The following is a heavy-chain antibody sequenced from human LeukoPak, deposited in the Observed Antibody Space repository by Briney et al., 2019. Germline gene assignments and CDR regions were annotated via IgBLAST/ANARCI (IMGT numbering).Heavy chain of an antibody. CDR1: GYTFTGYY. CDR3: ARGGDYYGSGAFDP. D-gene: IGHD3-10*01. CDR2: MNPNSGNT. V-gene: IGHV1-8*02. Sequence: ASVKVSCKASGYTFTGYYMHWVRQAPGQGLEWMGWMNPNSGNTGYAQKFQGRVTMTRNTSISTAYMELSSLRSEDTAVSYCARGGDYYGSGAFDPWGQGTLVTVSS. J-gene: IGHJ5*02.